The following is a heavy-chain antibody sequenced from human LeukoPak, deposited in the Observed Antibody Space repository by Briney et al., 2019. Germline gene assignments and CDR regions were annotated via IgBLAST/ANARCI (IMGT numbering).Heavy chain of an antibody. CDR1: GYTFTSYD. CDR3: ARGLRDSSGREYFQH. CDR2: MNPNSGNT. Sequence: ASVKVSCKASGYTFTSYDISWVRQAAGQGLEWMGWMNPNSGNTGYAQKFKGRVNLTGNTSISTSYMELYSLRSEDTAVYYCARGLRDSSGREYFQHWGQGTRVTVSS. V-gene: IGHV1-8*01. J-gene: IGHJ1*01. D-gene: IGHD3-22*01.